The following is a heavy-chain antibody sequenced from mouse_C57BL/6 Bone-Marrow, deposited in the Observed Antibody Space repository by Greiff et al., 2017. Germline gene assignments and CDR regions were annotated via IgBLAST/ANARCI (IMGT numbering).Heavy chain of an antibody. V-gene: IGHV1-67*01. CDR3: ARSRPVYGRPDYDAMDY. CDR2: ISTYYGDA. CDR1: GYTFTDYA. Sequence: QVQLQQSGPELVRPGVSVKISCKGSGYTFTDYAMHWVKQSHAKSLEWIGVISTYYGDASYNQKFKDKATMTVDKSSSTAYMELARLTSEDSAVYYCARSRPVYGRPDYDAMDYWGQGTTVTVSS. D-gene: IGHD1-1*01. J-gene: IGHJ4*01.